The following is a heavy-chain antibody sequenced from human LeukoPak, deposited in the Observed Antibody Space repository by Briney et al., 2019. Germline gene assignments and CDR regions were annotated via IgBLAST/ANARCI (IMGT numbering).Heavy chain of an antibody. CDR2: ISWISGNI. CDR1: GFTFYDYA. CDR3: AKDIAPATDAFDI. Sequence: VRSLRLSCAASGFTFYDYAMHWVRQAPGKGLEWVSGISWISGNIGYADSVKGRFTISRDNAKNSLYLQMNSLRAEDTALYYCAKDIAPATDAFDIWGEGTMVTVSS. J-gene: IGHJ3*02. V-gene: IGHV3-9*01. D-gene: IGHD2-2*01.